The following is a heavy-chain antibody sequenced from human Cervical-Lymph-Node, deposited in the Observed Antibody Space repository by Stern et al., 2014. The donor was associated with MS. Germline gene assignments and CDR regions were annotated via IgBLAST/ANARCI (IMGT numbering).Heavy chain of an antibody. Sequence: QMQLVRSGAEVKKPGASVKVSCKASGYRFSTFYLHWLRQAPGQGLQWIGRIEPGSGATTSSQTFQGRLTMTRDRSITTAYLELSGLRSDDTAVYYCARIYCSGDECYHSFDTWGQGTLVTVSS. CDR2: IEPGSGAT. V-gene: IGHV1-2*06. D-gene: IGHD3-16*02. CDR1: GYRFSTFY. CDR3: ARIYCSGDECYHSFDT. J-gene: IGHJ4*02.